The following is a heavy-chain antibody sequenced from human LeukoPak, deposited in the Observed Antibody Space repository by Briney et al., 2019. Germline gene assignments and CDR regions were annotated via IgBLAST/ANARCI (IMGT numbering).Heavy chain of an antibody. CDR3: ASGLRFWEWLGAFDI. CDR2: ISSSGSTI. D-gene: IGHD3-3*01. J-gene: IGHJ3*02. V-gene: IGHV3-11*04. Sequence: GGSLRLSRAASGFTLSEYYMSWIRQAPGKGLEWVSYISSSGSTIYYTDAMKARFTISRHNAKNSLYLQMNSLSAEDTAVYYCASGLRFWEWLGAFDIGGKGTMVTVST. CDR1: GFTLSEYY.